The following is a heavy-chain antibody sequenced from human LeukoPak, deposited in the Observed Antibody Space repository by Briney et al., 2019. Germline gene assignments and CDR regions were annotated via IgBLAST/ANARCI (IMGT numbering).Heavy chain of an antibody. CDR1: GFTVSSIY. CDR2: IYSDGTT. Sequence: GGSLTLSCAASGFTVSSIYMNWVRQAPGKGLEWVSVIYSDGTTYYADSVKGRFTISRDDSKNTLYLHMNSLSAGDTAVYYWARAHNWRFDHWGEGTLVTVSS. V-gene: IGHV3-53*01. CDR3: ARAHNWRFDH. J-gene: IGHJ4*02. D-gene: IGHD1-1*01.